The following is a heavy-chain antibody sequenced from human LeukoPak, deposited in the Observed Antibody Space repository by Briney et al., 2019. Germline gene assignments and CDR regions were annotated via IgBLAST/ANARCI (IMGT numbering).Heavy chain of an antibody. CDR2: GDYSGGT. CDR1: GDSFTSVTDY. Sequence: PSETLSLTCTVSGDSFTSVTDYWAWIRQPPGKGLEWIASGDYSGGTYYNPSLKSQVTISVDKSKNQFSLKLSSVTAADTAVYYCARGLFFGYPFGYFDYWGQGTLVTVSS. D-gene: IGHD3-22*01. J-gene: IGHJ4*02. V-gene: IGHV4-39*07. CDR3: ARGLFFGYPFGYFDY.